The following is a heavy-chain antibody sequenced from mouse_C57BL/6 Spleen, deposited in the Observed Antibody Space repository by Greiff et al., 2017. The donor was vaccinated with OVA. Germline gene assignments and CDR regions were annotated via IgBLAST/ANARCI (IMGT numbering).Heavy chain of an antibody. Sequence: VQLQQSGAELARPGASVKLSCKASGYTFTSYGISWVKQRTGQGLEWIGEIYPRSGNTYYNEKFKGKATLTAAKSSSTAYMELRSLTSEDSAVYFCARWGITTVVRDFDYWGQGTTLTVSS. J-gene: IGHJ2*01. CDR1: GYTFTSYG. V-gene: IGHV1-81*01. CDR2: IYPRSGNT. D-gene: IGHD1-1*01. CDR3: ARWGITTVVRDFDY.